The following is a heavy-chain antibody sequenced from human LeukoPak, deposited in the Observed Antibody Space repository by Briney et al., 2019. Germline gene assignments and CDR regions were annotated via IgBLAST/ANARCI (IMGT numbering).Heavy chain of an antibody. CDR3: ASVYYDSSGTRAEYFQH. J-gene: IGHJ1*01. V-gene: IGHV4-39*07. Sequence: SETLSLTCTVSGGPISSSSYYWGWIRQPPGKGLEWIGSIYYSGSTYYNPSLKSRVTISVDTSKNQFSLKLSSVTAADTAVYYCASVYYDSSGTRAEYFQHWGQGTLVTVSS. CDR1: GGPISSSSYY. CDR2: IYYSGST. D-gene: IGHD3-22*01.